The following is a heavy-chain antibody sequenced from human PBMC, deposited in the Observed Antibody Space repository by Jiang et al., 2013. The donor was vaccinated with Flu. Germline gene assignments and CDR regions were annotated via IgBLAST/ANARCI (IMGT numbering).Heavy chain of an antibody. Sequence: AASGFTFSSYGMHWVRQAPGKGLEWVAVIWYDGSNKYYADSVKGRFTISRDNSKNTLYLQMNSLRAEDTAVYYCAREARGQSGYFDYWGQGTLVTVSS. V-gene: IGHV3-33*01. J-gene: IGHJ4*02. CDR3: AREARGQSGYFDY. D-gene: IGHD5-12*01. CDR1: GFTFSSYG. CDR2: IWYDGSNK.